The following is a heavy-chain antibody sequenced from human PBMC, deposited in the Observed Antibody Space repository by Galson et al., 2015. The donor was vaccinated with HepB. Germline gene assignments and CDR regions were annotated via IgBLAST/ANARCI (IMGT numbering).Heavy chain of an antibody. CDR3: ARDRQWLVREYYYYMDV. V-gene: IGHV1-3*01. CDR2: INAANGNT. Sequence: SVKVSCKGSGYTFTSYAMHWVRQAPGQRLEWMGWINAANGNTKYSEKFQGRVTITRDTSASTAYMELSSLRSEDTAVYYCARDRQWLVREYYYYMDVWGKGTTVTVSS. CDR1: GYTFTSYA. J-gene: IGHJ6*03. D-gene: IGHD6-19*01.